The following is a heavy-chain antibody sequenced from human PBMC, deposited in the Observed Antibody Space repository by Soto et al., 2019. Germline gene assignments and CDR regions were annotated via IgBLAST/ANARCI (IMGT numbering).Heavy chain of an antibody. CDR2: INHLETT. J-gene: IGHJ4*02. V-gene: IGHV4-30-2*01. D-gene: IGHD1-26*01. CDR3: ARGGGSDSFDY. Sequence: SETLSLTCTVSGASITFGGYSLSWIRQTPGKGLEWIGYINHLETTFYNPSFESRLTLSIDRAKNQFSLKLHSMSAADRAVYFCARGGGSDSFDYWGQGILVTVSS. CDR1: GASITFGGYS.